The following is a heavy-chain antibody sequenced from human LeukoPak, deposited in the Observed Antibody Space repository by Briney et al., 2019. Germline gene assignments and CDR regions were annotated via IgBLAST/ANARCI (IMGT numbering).Heavy chain of an antibody. CDR2: INHSGST. CDR3: ARGRAYSYGRFDY. CDR1: GGSFSGYY. Sequence: SETLSLTCAVYGGSFSGYYWSWIRQPPGKGLEWIGEINHSGSTNYNPSLKSRVTISVDTSKNQFSLKLSSVTAADTAVYHCARGRAYSYGRFDYWGQGTLVTVSS. D-gene: IGHD5-18*01. V-gene: IGHV4-34*01. J-gene: IGHJ4*02.